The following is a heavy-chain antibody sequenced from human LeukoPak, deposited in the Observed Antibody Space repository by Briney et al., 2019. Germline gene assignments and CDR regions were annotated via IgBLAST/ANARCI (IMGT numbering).Heavy chain of an antibody. Sequence: GSLRLSCAASGFTFSSYAMSWVRQAPGEGLEWVSAISGSGGSTYYADSVKGRFTISRDNSRNTLYLQMNSLRAEDTAVYYCAKHFIAINWFDPWGQGTLVTVSS. J-gene: IGHJ5*02. CDR3: AKHFIAINWFDP. D-gene: IGHD2-21*01. CDR1: GFTFSSYA. V-gene: IGHV3-23*01. CDR2: ISGSGGST.